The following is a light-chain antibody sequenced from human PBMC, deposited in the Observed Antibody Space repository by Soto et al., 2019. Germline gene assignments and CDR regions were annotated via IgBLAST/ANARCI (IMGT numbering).Light chain of an antibody. V-gene: IGKV3-20*01. Sequence: QDERSTVSCHASQSVSSSYLAWYQQKPGQPPRLLIYGASSRATGIPDRFSVSGSGTDFALAIRSRDPGGFAVLYCQDYDSVPMRFSQGTRLEIK. CDR2: GAS. J-gene: IGKJ5*01. CDR1: QSVSSSY. CDR3: QDYDSVPMR.